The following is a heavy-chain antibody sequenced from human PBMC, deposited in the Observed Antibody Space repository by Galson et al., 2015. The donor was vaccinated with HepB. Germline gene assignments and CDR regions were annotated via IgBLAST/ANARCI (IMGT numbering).Heavy chain of an antibody. V-gene: IGHV3-13*01. D-gene: IGHD3-10*01. J-gene: IGHJ2*01. Sequence: SLRLSCAASGFMFSTYDMHWVRQSTGEGLEWVASIGLTGDTHYPDSVKGRFTISRENAQSSLYLQMKSLRVADTSVYYCARQRARLWFGEPRYFDLWGRGTLVTVSS. CDR1: GFMFSTYD. CDR2: IGLTGDT. CDR3: ARQRARLWFGEPRYFDL.